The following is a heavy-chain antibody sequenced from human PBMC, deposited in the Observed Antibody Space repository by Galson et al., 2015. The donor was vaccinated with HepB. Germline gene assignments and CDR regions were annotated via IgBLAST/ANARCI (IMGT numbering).Heavy chain of an antibody. Sequence: SLRLSCAASGFTFNIYSMNWVRRAPGKGLEWVSYITSDTRTINYADSVKGRFTISRDNAKNSLYLQMNSLKDEDTAVYYCARSVAGRFDYWGQGTLVTVSS. J-gene: IGHJ4*02. V-gene: IGHV3-48*02. D-gene: IGHD6-19*01. CDR2: ITSDTRTI. CDR1: GFTFNIYS. CDR3: ARSVAGRFDY.